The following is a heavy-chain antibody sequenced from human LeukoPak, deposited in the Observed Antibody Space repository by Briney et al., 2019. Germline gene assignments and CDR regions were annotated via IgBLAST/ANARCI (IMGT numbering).Heavy chain of an antibody. CDR3: ARLDIVVVPAAMRGNWFDP. Sequence: SETLSLTCAVSGYSISSGYYWGWIRQPPGKGLEWIGSIYHSGSTYYNPSLKSRVTISVDTSKNQFSLKLSSVTAADTAVYYCARLDIVVVPAAMRGNWFDPWAREPWSPSPQ. CDR1: GYSISSGYY. D-gene: IGHD2-2*03. J-gene: IGHJ5*02. CDR2: IYHSGST. V-gene: IGHV4-38-2*01.